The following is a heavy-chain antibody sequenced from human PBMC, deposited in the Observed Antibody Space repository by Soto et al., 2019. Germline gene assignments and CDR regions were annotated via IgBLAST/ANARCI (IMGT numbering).Heavy chain of an antibody. CDR3: ATDPVAVTGSFIDS. V-gene: IGHV3-30-3*01. CDR2: ISYDGRET. Sequence: GGSLRLSCAASGFTFSAYAFHWVRQAPGKGLEWLSVISYDGRETHYADSVEGRFIISRDSSKKTAYLQMNSLRGDDTAVYFCATDPVAVTGSFIDSRRQGTLVTVSS. J-gene: IGHJ4*02. CDR1: GFTFSAYA. D-gene: IGHD2-21*02.